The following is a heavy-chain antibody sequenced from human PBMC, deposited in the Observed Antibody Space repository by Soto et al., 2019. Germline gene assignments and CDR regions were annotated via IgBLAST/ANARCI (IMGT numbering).Heavy chain of an antibody. CDR1: GFTFSSYA. J-gene: IGHJ3*02. V-gene: IGHV3-23*01. CDR2: ISGSGGST. Sequence: GGSLRLSCAASGFTFSSYAMSWVRQAPGKGLEWVSAISGSGGSTYYADSVKGRFTISRDNSKNTLYLQMNSLRAEDTAVYYCAKIHSSGWYRGSAFDIWGQGTMVTVSS. CDR3: AKIHSSGWYRGSAFDI. D-gene: IGHD6-19*01.